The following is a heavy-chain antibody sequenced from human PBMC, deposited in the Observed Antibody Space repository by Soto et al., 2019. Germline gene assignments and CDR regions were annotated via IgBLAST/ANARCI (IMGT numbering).Heavy chain of an antibody. J-gene: IGHJ4*02. V-gene: IGHV3-30*18. D-gene: IGHD6-19*01. CDR2: VSHAGRNT. CDR1: GFTFSHYA. CDR3: GKGGRQWLVTSDFNY. Sequence: VQLVESGGGVVQPGRSLRLSCAASGFTFSHYAMHWVRQAPGKGLEWVAVVSHAGRNTHYPDAVKGRFTISRDSSKNTVSLEITSLRAEDKAVYYCGKGGRQWLVTSDFNYWGQGALVTVSS.